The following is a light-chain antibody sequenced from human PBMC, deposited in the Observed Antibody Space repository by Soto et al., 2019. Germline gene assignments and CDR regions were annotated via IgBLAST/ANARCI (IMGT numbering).Light chain of an antibody. Sequence: QSVLTQPPSASGTPGQRVTISCSGSSSNIGSNTVNWYQHLPGTAPKLLIYSNNQRPSGVPDRFSGSKSGTSASLAISGLPSEDEAEYYCAAWDDSLNVVVFGGGTKLTVL. J-gene: IGLJ2*01. CDR3: AAWDDSLNVVV. V-gene: IGLV1-44*01. CDR2: SNN. CDR1: SSNIGSNT.